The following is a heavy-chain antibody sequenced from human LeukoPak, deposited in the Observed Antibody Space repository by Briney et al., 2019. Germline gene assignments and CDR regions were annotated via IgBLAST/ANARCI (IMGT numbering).Heavy chain of an antibody. CDR3: AKDREYYDTHWFDP. J-gene: IGHJ5*02. Sequence: GGSLRLSCAASGFTVSSNYMSWVRQAPGKGLEWVSVIYSGGSTYYADSVKGRFTISRDNSKNTLYLQMNSLRAEDTAVYYCAKDREYYDTHWFDPWGQGTLVTVSS. V-gene: IGHV3-53*01. CDR1: GFTVSSNY. CDR2: IYSGGST. D-gene: IGHD3-9*01.